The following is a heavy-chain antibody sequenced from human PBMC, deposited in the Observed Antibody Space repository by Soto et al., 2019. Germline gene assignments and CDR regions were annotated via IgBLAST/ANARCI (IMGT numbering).Heavy chain of an antibody. V-gene: IGHV1-18*04. CDR2: ISTYNGNT. Sequence: ASVKVSCKASGYTLTEFGITWVRQAPGQGLAWVGWISTYNGNTNYAQNLQGRVTMTTDTSTNTAYMELRSLRSDDTAVYYCARYGYSSGWYLGTGMDVWGQGTPVTVSS. CDR3: ARYGYSSGWYLGTGMDV. CDR1: GYTLTEFG. D-gene: IGHD6-19*01. J-gene: IGHJ6*02.